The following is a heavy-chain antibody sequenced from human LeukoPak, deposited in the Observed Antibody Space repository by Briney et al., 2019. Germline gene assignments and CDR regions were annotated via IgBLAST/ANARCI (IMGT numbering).Heavy chain of an antibody. CDR2: ISTYNGNT. D-gene: IGHD6-6*01. CDR1: GYTFTSYG. V-gene: IGHV1-18*01. CDR3: ARDLGSGSSPDYFDY. Sequence: ASVKVSCKASGYTFTSYGINWVRQAPGQAREGMGWISTYNGNTNYAQNLQGRVTMTTDTSTSTAYMELRSLRSDDTAVYYCARDLGSGSSPDYFDYWGQGTLVTVSS. J-gene: IGHJ4*02.